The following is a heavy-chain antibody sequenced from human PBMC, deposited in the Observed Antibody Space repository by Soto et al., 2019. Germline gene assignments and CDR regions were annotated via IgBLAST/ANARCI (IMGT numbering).Heavy chain of an antibody. Sequence: SETLSLTCTVSGGSVSGHYWNWIRQAPGKGLEWIGWLHSGGTTNYNPSLNGRVTISLDTSKNQFSLKLSSVTAADTAVYYCARHLNYDSSGYYIGRPYYFDYWGQGTLVTVSS. CDR3: ARHLNYDSSGYYIGRPYYFDY. CDR2: LHSGGTT. CDR1: GGSVSGHY. D-gene: IGHD3-22*01. J-gene: IGHJ4*02. V-gene: IGHV4-59*02.